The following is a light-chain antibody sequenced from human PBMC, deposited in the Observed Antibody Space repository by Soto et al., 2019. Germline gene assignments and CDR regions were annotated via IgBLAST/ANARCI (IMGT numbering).Light chain of an antibody. V-gene: IGKV1D-8*03. Sequence: VIWMTQSPSLLSASTGDRVTISCRMSQDISSHLAWYQQKPGKAPELLIYAASTLQSGVPSRFSGSGSGTDFTLTINCLQSEDFATYYCQQYNTFPWTFGQGTKVDIK. CDR3: QQYNTFPWT. J-gene: IGKJ1*01. CDR2: AAS. CDR1: QDISSH.